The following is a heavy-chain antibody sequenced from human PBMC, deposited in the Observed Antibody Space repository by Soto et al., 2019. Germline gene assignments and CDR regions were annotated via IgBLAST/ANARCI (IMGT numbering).Heavy chain of an antibody. CDR2: INSDGSST. D-gene: IGHD5-12*01. Sequence: GGSLRLSCAASGFTFSSYWMHWVRQAPGKGLVWVSRINSDGSSTSYADSVKGRFTISRDNAKNTRYLQMNSLRAEDTAVYYCARESEDGYNDLWGQGTLVTVSS. V-gene: IGHV3-74*01. CDR1: GFTFSSYW. J-gene: IGHJ4*02. CDR3: ARESEDGYNDL.